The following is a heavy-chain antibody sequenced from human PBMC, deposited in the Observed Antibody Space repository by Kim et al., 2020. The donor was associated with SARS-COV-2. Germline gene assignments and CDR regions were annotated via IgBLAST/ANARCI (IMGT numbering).Heavy chain of an antibody. J-gene: IGHJ4*02. D-gene: IGHD3-3*01. CDR3: ARTISPPRVDY. V-gene: IGHV4-39*01. Sequence: TVYNQSLKCRVTISVATANTQFSLQLSSVTAADAAVYYCARTISPPRVDYWGQGTLVTVSS. CDR2: T.